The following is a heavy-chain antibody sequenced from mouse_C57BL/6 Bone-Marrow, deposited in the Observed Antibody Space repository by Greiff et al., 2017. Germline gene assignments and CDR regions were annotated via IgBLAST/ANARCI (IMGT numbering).Heavy chain of an antibody. D-gene: IGHD3-2*02. V-gene: IGHV10-1*01. J-gene: IGHJ3*01. CDR2: IRSKSNNYAT. CDR1: GFSFNTYA. Sequence: EVKLMESGGGLVQPKGSLKLSCAASGFSFNTYAMNWVRQASGKGLEWVARIRSKSNNYATYYADSVKDRFTISRDDSESMLYLQMNNLKTEDTAMYYCVRQLRLRGFAYWGQGTLVTVSA. CDR3: VRQLRLRGFAY.